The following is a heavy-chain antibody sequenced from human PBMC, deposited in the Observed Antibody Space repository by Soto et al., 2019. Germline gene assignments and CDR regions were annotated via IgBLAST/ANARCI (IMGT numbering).Heavy chain of an antibody. CDR1: GGSISSGGYY. V-gene: IGHV4-31*03. CDR2: IYYSGST. Sequence: SETLSLTCTVSGGSISSGGYYWSWIRQHPGKGLEWIGYIYYSGSTYYNPSLKSRVTISVDTSKNQFSLKLSSVTAADTAVYYCARDGPRYYYDSSGYPTDYYYGMDVWGQGTTVTVS. J-gene: IGHJ6*02. CDR3: ARDGPRYYYDSSGYPTDYYYGMDV. D-gene: IGHD3-22*01.